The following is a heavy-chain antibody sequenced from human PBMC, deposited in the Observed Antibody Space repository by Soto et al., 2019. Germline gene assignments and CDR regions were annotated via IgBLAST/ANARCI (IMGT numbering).Heavy chain of an antibody. D-gene: IGHD5-12*01. CDR2: ISGTGGDT. J-gene: IGHJ5*02. V-gene: IGHV3-23*01. CDR1: GFTFSGFA. Sequence: GGSLRLSCAASGFTFSGFAMSWVRQAPGKGLDWVSTISGTGGDTYYADSVKGRFTISRGNSKNTLYLQMNSLRAEDTAVYYCVKGSARSGYDFNYRNLFAPWGQGTLVTVSS. CDR3: VKGSARSGYDFNYRNLFAP.